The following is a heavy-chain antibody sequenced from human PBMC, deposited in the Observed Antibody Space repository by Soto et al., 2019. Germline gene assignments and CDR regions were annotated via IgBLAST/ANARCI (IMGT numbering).Heavy chain of an antibody. CDR2: IYYSGST. Sequence: WKTLSLTCTVSGGSISSSSYYWGWIRQPPGKGLEWIGSIYYSGSTYYNPSLKSRVTISVDTSKNQFSLKLSSVTAADTAVYYCARQFESGSNSYDSSGYAPNWFDPWGQGTLVTVSS. CDR3: ARQFESGSNSYDSSGYAPNWFDP. D-gene: IGHD3-22*01. J-gene: IGHJ5*02. V-gene: IGHV4-39*01. CDR1: GGSISSSSYY.